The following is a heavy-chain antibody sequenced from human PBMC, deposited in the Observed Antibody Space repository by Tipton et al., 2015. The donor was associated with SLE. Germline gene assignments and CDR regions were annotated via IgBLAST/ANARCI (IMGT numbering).Heavy chain of an antibody. CDR1: GFTFDDYA. CDR2: ISWNSGSI. Sequence: RSLRLSCAASGFTFDDYAMHWVRQAPGTGLEWVSGISWNSGSIGYADSVKSRVTISVDTSKNQFSLKLSSVTAADTAVYYCARGGIVVVPAAIPPTNWGQGTLVTVSS. V-gene: IGHV3-9*01. CDR3: ARGGIVVVPAAIPPTN. D-gene: IGHD2-2*01. J-gene: IGHJ4*02.